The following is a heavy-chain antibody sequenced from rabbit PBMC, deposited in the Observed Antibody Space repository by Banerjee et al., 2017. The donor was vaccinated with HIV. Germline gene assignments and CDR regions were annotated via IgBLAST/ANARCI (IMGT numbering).Heavy chain of an antibody. V-gene: IGHV1S40*01. D-gene: IGHD6-1*01. CDR2: IYAGNSGAT. J-gene: IGHJ3*01. CDR3: ARCAGYGGYGYGYLDF. Sequence: QSLEESGGDLVKPGASLTLTCTASGFSFSSSYWICWVRQAPGKGLEWIACIYAGNSGATYYASWAKGRFTISKTSSTTVTLQMTSLTAADTATYFCARCAGYGGYGYGYLDFWGQGTLVTVS. CDR1: GFSFSSSYW.